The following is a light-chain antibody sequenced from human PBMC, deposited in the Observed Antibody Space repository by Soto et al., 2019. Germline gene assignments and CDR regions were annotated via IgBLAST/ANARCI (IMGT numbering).Light chain of an antibody. CDR3: QQSYSTPIS. J-gene: IGKJ5*01. CDR1: QSISSH. Sequence: DIRMTQSPSSLSASVGDTVTITCRASQSISSHLNWYQQKPGKAPNLLMYTASNLQSGVPSRFSGSGSGTDFTLTISSLQPEDFATYYCQQSYSTPISFGQGNDWRL. V-gene: IGKV1-39*01. CDR2: TAS.